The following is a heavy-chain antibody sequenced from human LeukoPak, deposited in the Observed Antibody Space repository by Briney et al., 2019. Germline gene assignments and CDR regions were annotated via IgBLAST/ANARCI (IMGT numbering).Heavy chain of an antibody. CDR3: ARDRGATDGRDYFDY. D-gene: IGHD1-26*01. Sequence: ASVKVSCKASGYTFTGYYMHWVRQAPGQGLEWMGWINPNSGGTNYAQKFQGRVTMTRDTSISTAYMELSRLRSDDTAVYYCARDRGATDGRDYFDYWGQGTLVTVST. J-gene: IGHJ4*02. V-gene: IGHV1-2*02. CDR1: GYTFTGYY. CDR2: INPNSGGT.